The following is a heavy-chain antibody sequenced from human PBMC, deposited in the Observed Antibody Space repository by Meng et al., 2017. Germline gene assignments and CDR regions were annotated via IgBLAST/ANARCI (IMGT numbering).Heavy chain of an antibody. Sequence: GGSLRLSCAASGFTFSDYYMSWIRQAPGKGLEWVSYISSSGSTIYYADSVKGRFTISRDNAKNSLYLQMNSLRAEDTAVYYCAKCSLYDSSGYENYYFDYWGQGTLVTVSS. CDR2: ISSSGSTI. CDR3: AKCSLYDSSGYENYYFDY. D-gene: IGHD3-22*01. J-gene: IGHJ4*02. V-gene: IGHV3-11*01. CDR1: GFTFSDYY.